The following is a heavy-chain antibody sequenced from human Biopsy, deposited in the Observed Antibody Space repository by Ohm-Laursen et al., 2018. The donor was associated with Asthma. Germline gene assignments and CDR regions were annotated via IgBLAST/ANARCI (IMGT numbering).Heavy chain of an antibody. Sequence: SETLSLTCIVSGGSINNFYWSWIRQPPGKGLESIGHVYYSGSTNYNPSLKSQVTISIDASKNQFSLKLTSVTAADTAVYYCARGVDRVTGLLDHFDSWGQGTLVTVSS. V-gene: IGHV4-59*01. CDR2: VYYSGST. CDR3: ARGVDRVTGLLDHFDS. D-gene: IGHD2-21*02. CDR1: GGSINNFY. J-gene: IGHJ4*02.